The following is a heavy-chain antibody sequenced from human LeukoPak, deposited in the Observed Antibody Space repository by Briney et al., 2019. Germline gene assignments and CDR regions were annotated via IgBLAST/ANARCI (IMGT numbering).Heavy chain of an antibody. CDR3: AREAPPPYYGMDV. CDR1: GGSISSGDYY. J-gene: IGHJ6*02. V-gene: IGHV4-30-4*01. Sequence: SETLSLTCTVSGGSISSGDYYWSWIRQPPGKGLEWIGYIYYSGSTYYNPSLKSRVTISVDTSKNQFSLKLSSVTAADTAVYYCAREAPPPYYGMDVWGQGTTVTVSS. CDR2: IYYSGST.